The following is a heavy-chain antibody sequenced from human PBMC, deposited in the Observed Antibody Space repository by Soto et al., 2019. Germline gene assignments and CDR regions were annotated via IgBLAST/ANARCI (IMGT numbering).Heavy chain of an antibody. D-gene: IGHD6-19*01. V-gene: IGHV3-23*01. Sequence: GGSLRLSCAASGFTFSSYAMSWVRHAPGKGLEWVSAISGSGGSTYYADSVKGRFTISRDNSKNTLYLQMNSLRAEDTAVYYCAKVDGVAGTRGPFDYWGQGTLVTVSS. CDR3: AKVDGVAGTRGPFDY. J-gene: IGHJ4*02. CDR1: GFTFSSYA. CDR2: ISGSGGST.